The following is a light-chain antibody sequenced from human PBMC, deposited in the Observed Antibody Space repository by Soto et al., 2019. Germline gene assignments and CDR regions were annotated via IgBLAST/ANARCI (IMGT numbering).Light chain of an antibody. Sequence: QLVLTQPASVSGSPGQSITISCTGTSSDVGGYNYVSWYQQHPGKAPKLMIYDVSNRPSGVSNRFSGSKSGNTASLTISGLQAEDEADYYCSSYTSSSTPLGVFGTGTKVTVL. CDR1: SSDVGGYNY. J-gene: IGLJ1*01. CDR3: SSYTSSSTPLGV. V-gene: IGLV2-14*01. CDR2: DVS.